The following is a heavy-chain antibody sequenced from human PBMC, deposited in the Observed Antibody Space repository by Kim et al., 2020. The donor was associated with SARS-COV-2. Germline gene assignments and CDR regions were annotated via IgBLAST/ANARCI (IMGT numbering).Heavy chain of an antibody. D-gene: IGHD5-12*01. Sequence: GGSLRLSCAASGFTFSSYAMHWVRQAPGKGLEWVAVISYDGSNKYYTDSVKGRFTISRDTSKNTLYLQMNSLRTEDTAVYCCARAEMATIDYFDFWGQGTLVTVSS. CDR3: ARAEMATIDYFDF. V-gene: IGHV3-30*04. CDR1: GFTFSSYA. CDR2: ISYDGSNK. J-gene: IGHJ4*01.